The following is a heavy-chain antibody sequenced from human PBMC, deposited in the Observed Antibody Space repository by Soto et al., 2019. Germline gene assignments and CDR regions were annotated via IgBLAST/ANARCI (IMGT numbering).Heavy chain of an antibody. Sequence: SETLSLTCAVYGGSFSGYYWSWIRQPPGKGLEWIGEINHSGSTNYNPSLKSRVTISVDTSKNQFSLKLSSVTAADTAVYYCARESHGSGSFHWGQGTLVTVSS. CDR2: INHSGST. D-gene: IGHD3-10*01. CDR1: GGSFSGYY. J-gene: IGHJ4*02. CDR3: ARESHGSGSFH. V-gene: IGHV4-34*01.